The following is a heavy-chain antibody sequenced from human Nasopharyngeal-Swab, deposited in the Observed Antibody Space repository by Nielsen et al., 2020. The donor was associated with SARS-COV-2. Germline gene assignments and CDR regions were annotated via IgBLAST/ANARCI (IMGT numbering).Heavy chain of an antibody. Sequence: GESLKISCAASGFTFSEYAFHWVRQAPGKGLEWVSVISGGGESTHYADSVKGRFSISRVDSRETVYLQMDSLRADDTAVYYCAKDDVVRGDAFDIWGQGTMVTVSS. V-gene: IGHV3-23*01. CDR2: ISGGGEST. D-gene: IGHD3-10*01. J-gene: IGHJ3*02. CDR1: GFTFSEYA. CDR3: AKDDVVRGDAFDI.